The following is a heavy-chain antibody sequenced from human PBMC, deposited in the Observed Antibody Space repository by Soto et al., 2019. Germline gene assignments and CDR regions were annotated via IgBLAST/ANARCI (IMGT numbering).Heavy chain of an antibody. J-gene: IGHJ4*02. CDR1: GYTFTGYA. CDR3: ARGPLSLYSAGFR. V-gene: IGHV1-3*01. D-gene: IGHD6-13*01. CDR2: INGGNGDT. Sequence: ASVKVSCKASGYTFTGYAMNWVRQAPGQRLEWMGWINGGNGDTKYSQRFRDRVTITRDTSANTVYMELSSLTSEDTAIYYCARGPLSLYSAGFRWGRGTPVTVSS.